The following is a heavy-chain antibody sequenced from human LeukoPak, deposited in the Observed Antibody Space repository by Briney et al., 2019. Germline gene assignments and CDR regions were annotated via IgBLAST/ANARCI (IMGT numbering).Heavy chain of an antibody. D-gene: IGHD3-9*01. CDR2: ISYHGINK. J-gene: IGHJ4*02. V-gene: IGHV3-30-3*01. CDR3: ARDFTGRYTIDY. CDR1: GFTFNDYN. Sequence: GGSLRLSCAASGFTFNDYNMHWVRQAPGKGLEWVAFISYHGINKNDADSVKGRFTISRDNSENTVYLQINSLRPEDTAIYYCARDFTGRYTIDYWGQGTLVTASS.